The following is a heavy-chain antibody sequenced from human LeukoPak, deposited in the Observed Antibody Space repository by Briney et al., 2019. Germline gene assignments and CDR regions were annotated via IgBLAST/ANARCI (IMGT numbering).Heavy chain of an antibody. J-gene: IGHJ5*02. CDR1: GFTFSDYF. V-gene: IGHV3-11*06. CDR2: ISSSSTNT. CDR3: ARGIPKTYCTSTSCYVNWFDP. Sequence: TGGSLRLSCAASGFTFSDYFMTWIRQAPGKGLELVSYISSSSTNTNYADSVKGRFTISRDNAKNSLSLQMNSLRAEDTAVYYCARGIPKTYCTSTSCYVNWFDPWGQGTLVIVSS. D-gene: IGHD2-2*01.